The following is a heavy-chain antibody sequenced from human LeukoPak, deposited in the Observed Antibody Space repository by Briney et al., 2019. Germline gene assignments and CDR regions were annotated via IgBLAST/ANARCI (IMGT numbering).Heavy chain of an antibody. CDR3: ARDRVLLWFGEGAYGMDV. V-gene: IGHV1-2*02. Sequence: GASVKVSCKASGYTFTGYYMHWVRQAPGQGLEWMGWINPNSGGTNYAQKFQGRVTMTRDTFISTAYMELSRLRSDDTAVYYCARDRVLLWFGEGAYGMDVWGQGTTVTVSS. CDR2: INPNSGGT. J-gene: IGHJ6*02. D-gene: IGHD3-10*01. CDR1: GYTFTGYY.